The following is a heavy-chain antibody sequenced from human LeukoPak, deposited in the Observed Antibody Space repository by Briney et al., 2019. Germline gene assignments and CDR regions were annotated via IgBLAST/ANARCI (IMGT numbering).Heavy chain of an antibody. V-gene: IGHV1-69*13. CDR2: IIPIFGTA. CDR3: ARVEEWGTSEFDY. CDR1: GGTFSSYA. Sequence: SVTVSCKASGGTFSSYAISWVRQAPGQGLEWMGGIIPIFGTANYAQKFQGRVTITADESTSTAYMELSSLRSEDTAVYYCARVEEWGTSEFDYWGQGTLVTVSS. J-gene: IGHJ4*02. D-gene: IGHD1-14*01.